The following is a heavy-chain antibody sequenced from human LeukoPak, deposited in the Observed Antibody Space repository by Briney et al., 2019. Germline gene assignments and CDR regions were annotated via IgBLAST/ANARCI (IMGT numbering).Heavy chain of an antibody. CDR1: GGSIISTSSY. V-gene: IGHV4-39*07. Sequence: SETLSLTCTVSGGSIISTSSYWVWIRQHPGKGLEWIGTIYYSGTTYYNPSLKGRVTISVDTSKNHFSLNLSSLTAADTAVYYCARDTGPGGTAFDSWGPGTLVTVSS. J-gene: IGHJ4*02. CDR2: IYYSGTT. D-gene: IGHD4-23*01. CDR3: ARDTGPGGTAFDS.